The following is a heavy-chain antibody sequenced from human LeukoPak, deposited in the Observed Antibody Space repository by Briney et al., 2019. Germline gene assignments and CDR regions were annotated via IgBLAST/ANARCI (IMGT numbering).Heavy chain of an antibody. CDR1: GFRFSSNG. J-gene: IGHJ4*02. D-gene: IGHD2-21*01. V-gene: IGHV3-33*01. CDR3: ARDYCGGECYVDY. CDR2: LWYDGRIK. Sequence: PGGSLRLSCAASGFRFSSNGMHWVRQAPGKGLEWVAVLWYDGRIKYYAESVKGRFTISGDNFKSTLYLQMNSLRAEDTAVYYCARDYCGGECYVDYWGQGALVTVSS.